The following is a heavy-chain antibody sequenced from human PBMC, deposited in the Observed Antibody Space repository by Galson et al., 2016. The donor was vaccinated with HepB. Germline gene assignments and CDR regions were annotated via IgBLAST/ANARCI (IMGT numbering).Heavy chain of an antibody. D-gene: IGHD3-9*01. V-gene: IGHV5-10-1*01. CDR3: AREGGPFDILSASPYDYGLDV. Sequence: QSGAEVKKPGESLRISCKGSGYSFSNYWVNWVRQMPGKGLEWMGRIDPSDSYTNYSPSFQGHVTISSDKSFRTAYLQWSSLKASDTAIYYCAREGGPFDILSASPYDYGLDVWGQGTTVTVSS. J-gene: IGHJ6*02. CDR1: GYSFSNYW. CDR2: IDPSDSYT.